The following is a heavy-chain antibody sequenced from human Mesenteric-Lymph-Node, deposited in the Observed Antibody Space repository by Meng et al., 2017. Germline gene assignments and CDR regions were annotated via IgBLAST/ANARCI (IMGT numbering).Heavy chain of an antibody. CDR2: MKPDGSEK. CDR1: GFTFSNYW. CDR3: ARGDRGGY. J-gene: IGHJ4*02. V-gene: IGHV3-7*04. Sequence: GESLKISCAASGFTFSNYWMGWVRQAPGKGLEWVATMKPDGSEKYFVDSVKGRFTVSRDNAKNSLYLQMNSLRAEDTAVYYCARGDRGGYWGQGTLVTVSS.